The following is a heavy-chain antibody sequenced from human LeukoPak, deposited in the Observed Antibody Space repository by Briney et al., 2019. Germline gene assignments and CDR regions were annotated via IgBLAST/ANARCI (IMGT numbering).Heavy chain of an antibody. CDR1: GFTFSSYG. V-gene: IGHV3-30*02. CDR2: IRYDGSNK. CDR3: SKAGDTNYYRYGDY. J-gene: IGHJ4*02. D-gene: IGHD5-18*01. Sequence: PGGSLRLSCAASGFTFSSYGMHWVRQAPGKGLEWVAFIRYDGSNKYYADSVKDRFTISRDNSKNTLCLQMNSLRAEDTALYYCSKAGDTNYYRYGDYWGQGTLVTVSS.